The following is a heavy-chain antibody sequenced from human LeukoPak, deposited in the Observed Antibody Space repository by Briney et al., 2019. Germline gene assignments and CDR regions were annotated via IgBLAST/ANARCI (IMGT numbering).Heavy chain of an antibody. CDR1: GDSVSSNSAA. J-gene: IGHJ4*02. Sequence: SQTLSLTCAISGDSVSSNSAAWNWIRQSPSRGLEWLGRTYYRSKWYNDYAVSVKSRITINPDTSKNQFSLQLNSVTPEDTAVYYCASISHYDFWSGYSSPFDYWGQGTLVTVSS. V-gene: IGHV6-1*01. D-gene: IGHD3-3*01. CDR2: TYYRSKWYN. CDR3: ASISHYDFWSGYSSPFDY.